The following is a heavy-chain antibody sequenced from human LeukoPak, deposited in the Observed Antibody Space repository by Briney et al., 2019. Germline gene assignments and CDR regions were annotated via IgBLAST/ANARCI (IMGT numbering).Heavy chain of an antibody. CDR2: ISSSSGTI. V-gene: IGHV3-48*02. D-gene: IGHD3-10*01. CDR3: ARGMYYSASGGFDY. Sequence: PGGSLRLSCAASGFTFYDSSLNWVRQAPGKGLEVVSYISSSSGTIYYADSVKGRFTISRDNAKNSLYLQVNSLRDEDTAVYYCARGMYYSASGGFDYWGQGTLVTVSS. CDR1: GFTFYDSS. J-gene: IGHJ4*02.